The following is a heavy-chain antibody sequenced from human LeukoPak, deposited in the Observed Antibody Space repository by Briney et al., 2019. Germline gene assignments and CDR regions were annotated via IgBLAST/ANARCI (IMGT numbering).Heavy chain of an antibody. Sequence: GGSLRLSCAASGFTFSDYYMSWIRQAPGKGLEWVSYISSSGSTIYYADSVKGRFTISRDNAKNSLYLQMNSLRAEDTAVYYCARVGACSSSWYPYYYHGMDVWGQGTTVTVSS. CDR3: ARVGACSSSWYPYYYHGMDV. D-gene: IGHD6-13*01. CDR2: ISSSGSTI. J-gene: IGHJ6*02. CDR1: GFTFSDYY. V-gene: IGHV3-11*01.